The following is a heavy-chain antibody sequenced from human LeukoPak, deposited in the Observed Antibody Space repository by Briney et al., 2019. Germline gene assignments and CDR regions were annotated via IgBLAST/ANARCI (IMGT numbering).Heavy chain of an antibody. CDR3: ARVSYYDSSGQFDY. V-gene: IGHV4-59*01. Sequence: PSETLSLTCTVSPGSIGSYYWTWIRQPPGKGLEWIGYIYYSGSTDYNPSLTSRVTISVDTSKNQFSLKLSSVTAADTAVYYCARVSYYDSSGQFDYWGQGTLVTVSS. D-gene: IGHD3-22*01. CDR1: PGSIGSYY. CDR2: IYYSGST. J-gene: IGHJ4*02.